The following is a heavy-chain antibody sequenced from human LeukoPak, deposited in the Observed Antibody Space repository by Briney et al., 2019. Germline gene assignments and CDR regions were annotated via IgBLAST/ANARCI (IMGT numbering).Heavy chain of an antibody. D-gene: IGHD3-22*01. CDR1: GFTFSSYW. J-gene: IGHJ3*02. V-gene: IGHV3-53*01. CDR2: IYSGGST. Sequence: GGSLRLSCAASGFTFSSYWMHWVRQAPGKGLVWVSVIYSGGSTYYADSVKGRFTISRDNSKNTLYLQMNSLRAEDTAVYYCAGAESSGYYRDAFDIWGQGTMVTVSS. CDR3: AGAESSGYYRDAFDI.